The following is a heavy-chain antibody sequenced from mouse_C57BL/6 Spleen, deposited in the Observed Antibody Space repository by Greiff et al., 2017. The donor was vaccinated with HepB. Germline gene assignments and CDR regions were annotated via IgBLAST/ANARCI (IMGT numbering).Heavy chain of an antibody. CDR1: GFTFSSYA. Sequence: EVHLVESGGGLVKPGGSLKLSCAASGFTFSSYAMSWVRQTPEKRLEWVATISDGGSYTNYPDNVKGRFTISRDNAKNNLYLQMSHLKSEDTAMYYCARDHYYGSTLDYWGQGTTLTVSS. CDR3: ARDHYYGSTLDY. V-gene: IGHV5-4*01. D-gene: IGHD1-1*01. CDR2: ISDGGSYT. J-gene: IGHJ2*01.